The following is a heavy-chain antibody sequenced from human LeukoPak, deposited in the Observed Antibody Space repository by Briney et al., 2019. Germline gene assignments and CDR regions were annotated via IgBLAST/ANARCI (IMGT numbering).Heavy chain of an antibody. J-gene: IGHJ4*02. D-gene: IGHD5-24*01. V-gene: IGHV3-15*01. CDR1: GFTFSNAW. CDR2: IKSKTDGGTT. Sequence: GGSLRLSCAASGFTFSNAWMSWVRQAPGKGLEWVGRIKSKTDGGTTDYAAPVKGRFTISRDDSKNTLYLQMNSLKTEDTAVYYCSSRDGYNYSLDYWGQGTLVTVSS. CDR3: SSRDGYNYSLDY.